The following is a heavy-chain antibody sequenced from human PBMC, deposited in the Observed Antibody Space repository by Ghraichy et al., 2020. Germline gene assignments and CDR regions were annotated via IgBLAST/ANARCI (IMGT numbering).Heavy chain of an antibody. D-gene: IGHD3-22*01. CDR1: GGSFSGYY. CDR3: ARGGYDSSGSNWFDP. J-gene: IGHJ5*02. CDR2: INHSGST. V-gene: IGHV4-34*01. Sequence: SETLSLTCAVYGGSFSGYYWSWIRQPPGKGLEWIGEINHSGSTNYNPSLKSRVTISVDTSKNQFSLKLSSVTAADTAVYYCARGGYDSSGSNWFDPWGQGTLVTVSS.